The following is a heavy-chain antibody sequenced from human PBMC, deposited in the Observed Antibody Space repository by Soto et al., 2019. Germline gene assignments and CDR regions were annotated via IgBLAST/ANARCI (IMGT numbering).Heavy chain of an antibody. CDR1: GYTFTSYG. CDR2: ISAYNGNT. CDR3: ARGGYYGSGVRPATFDI. J-gene: IGHJ3*02. V-gene: IGHV1-18*01. Sequence: ASVKVSCKASGYTFTSYGFSWVRKAPGQGLEWMGWISAYNGNTNYAQKLQGRVTMTTDTSTSTAYMELRSLRSDDTAVYYCARGGYYGSGVRPATFDIWGQGTMVTVSS. D-gene: IGHD3-10*01.